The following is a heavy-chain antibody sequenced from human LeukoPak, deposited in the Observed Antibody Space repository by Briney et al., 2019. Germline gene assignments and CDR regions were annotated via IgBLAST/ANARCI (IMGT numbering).Heavy chain of an antibody. CDR1: GLTFSSYS. Sequence: GRSLRLSCAASGLTFSSYSMNWVRQAPGKGLEWVSYISSSSSTIYYADSVKGRFTISRDNAKNSLYLQMNSLRAEDTAVYYCAADGGLDYWGQGTLVTVSS. CDR3: AADGGLDY. V-gene: IGHV3-48*04. CDR2: ISSSSSTI. D-gene: IGHD3-10*01. J-gene: IGHJ4*02.